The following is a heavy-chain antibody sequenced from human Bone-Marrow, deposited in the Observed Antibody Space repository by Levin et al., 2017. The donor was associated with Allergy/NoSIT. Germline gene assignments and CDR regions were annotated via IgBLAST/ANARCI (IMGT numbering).Heavy chain of an antibody. J-gene: IGHJ5*02. Sequence: GGSLRLSCNASGYKFTEHYIHWVRQAPGMGLDWVGLIDPVDGETIYSENFQDRVTITADMSSETSYMQLTNVRSGDTAVFFCATGPLNGGPWGQGTLVTVS. D-gene: IGHD2-8*01. CDR1: GYKFTEHY. CDR2: IDPVDGET. CDR3: ATGPLNGGP. V-gene: IGHV1-69-2*01.